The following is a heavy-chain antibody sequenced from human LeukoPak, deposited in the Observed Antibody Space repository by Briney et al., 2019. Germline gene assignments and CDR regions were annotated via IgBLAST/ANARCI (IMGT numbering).Heavy chain of an antibody. CDR2: IKQDGSEK. V-gene: IGHV3-7*01. J-gene: IGHJ6*02. CDR1: GFTFSSYW. Sequence: GGSLRLSCAASGFTFSSYWMSWVRQAPGKGLEWVANIKQDGSEKYYVDSVKGRFTISRDNAKNSLYLQMNSLRAEDAAVYYCARWDSRDGDYENNYYYYYGMDVWGQGTTVTVSS. D-gene: IGHD4-17*01. CDR3: ARWDSRDGDYENNYYYYYGMDV.